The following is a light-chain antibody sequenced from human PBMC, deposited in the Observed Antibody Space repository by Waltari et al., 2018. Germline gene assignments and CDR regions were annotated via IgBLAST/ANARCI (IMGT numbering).Light chain of an antibody. V-gene: IGKV3-20*01. Sequence: EIVLTQSPGTLSLSPGERATLSCRASQSLSGSQLAWYQQKPGQAPRLLVYGPSTWATGSPDRFSGSGSGTDFTLTISRLEPEDFAVYYCQQYYNSRPTFGQGTKVEF. J-gene: IGKJ1*01. CDR3: QQYYNSRPT. CDR2: GPS. CDR1: QSLSGSQ.